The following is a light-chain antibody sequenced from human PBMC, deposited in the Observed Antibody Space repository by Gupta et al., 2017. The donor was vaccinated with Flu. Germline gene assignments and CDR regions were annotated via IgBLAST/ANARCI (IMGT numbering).Light chain of an antibody. Sequence: VTPGQRAKMTCGGDNIGSKNVHWYQQTPGQAPALVMSRDSNRPSGIPERFSGSNSGNTATLTISGAQVGDEADCYCQVWDNSIFFGGGTKLTVL. J-gene: IGLJ2*01. CDR1: NIGSKN. V-gene: IGLV3-9*01. CDR3: QVWDNSIF. CDR2: RDS.